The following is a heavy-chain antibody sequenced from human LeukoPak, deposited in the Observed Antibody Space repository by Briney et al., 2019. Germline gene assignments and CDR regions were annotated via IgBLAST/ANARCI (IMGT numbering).Heavy chain of an antibody. J-gene: IGHJ1*01. CDR1: GGSLSSFA. Sequence: SVKVSCKASGGSLSSFALNWARQTPGQGLEWMGGIIPIFGSTNYAQKFQVRVTITADESTNTAYMELNSLRSEDTGVYYCARVMVVAGNGGYFLYWGQGTLVTVSS. D-gene: IGHD2-15*01. V-gene: IGHV1-69*01. CDR2: IIPIFGST. CDR3: ARVMVVAGNGGYFLY.